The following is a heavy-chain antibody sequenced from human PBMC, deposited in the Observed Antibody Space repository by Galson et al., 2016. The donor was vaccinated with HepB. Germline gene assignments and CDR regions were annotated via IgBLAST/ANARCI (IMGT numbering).Heavy chain of an antibody. Sequence: SVKVSCKASGYTFTGYYMHWVRQAPGQGLEWMGWISPNSGATNYAQNFQGWVTMTRDTSISTAYMELSRLRSDDTAVYYCAISYTGWYGGVFDYWGQGTLVPVSS. J-gene: IGHJ4*02. CDR2: ISPNSGAT. D-gene: IGHD6-19*01. V-gene: IGHV1-2*04. CDR3: AISYTGWYGGVFDY. CDR1: GYTFTGYY.